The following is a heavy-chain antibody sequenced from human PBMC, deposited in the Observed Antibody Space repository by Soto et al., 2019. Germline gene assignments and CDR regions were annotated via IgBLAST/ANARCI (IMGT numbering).Heavy chain of an antibody. CDR1: GGSINSGGYC. CDR3: SRGILV. CDR2: ISYGGRT. J-gene: IGHJ4*02. D-gene: IGHD5-18*01. V-gene: IGHV4-31*03. Sequence: QVQLQESGPGLVKPSQTLSLTCTVSGGSINSGGYCWSWIRQHPGKGLEWIGCISYGGRTSYNASLKSRVTISVDTSKTPFSLTLSSVTAADTAVYYCSRGILVWGQGTLITVSS.